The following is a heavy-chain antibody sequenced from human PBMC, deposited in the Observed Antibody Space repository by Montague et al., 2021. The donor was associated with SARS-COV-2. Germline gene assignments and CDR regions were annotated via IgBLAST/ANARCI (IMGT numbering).Heavy chain of an antibody. V-gene: IGHV3-23*03. J-gene: IGHJ4*02. D-gene: IGHD5-24*01. Sequence: ETLSLTCTVSGGSISSYYWSWIRQPPGKGLEWISVLYKDDRTTDYAGSVKGRFTISRDNSKNTLYLQMDSLRVEDTAVYYCAKRNGYNPRNWSFGYWGRGTLVTVSS. CDR1: GGSISSYY. CDR2: LYKDDRTT. CDR3: AKRNGYNPRNWSFGY.